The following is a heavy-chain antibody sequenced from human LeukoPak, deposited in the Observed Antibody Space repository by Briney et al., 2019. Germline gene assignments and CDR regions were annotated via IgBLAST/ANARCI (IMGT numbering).Heavy chain of an antibody. CDR1: GGSLRGYY. CDR3: AGGDYDFDY. V-gene: IGHV4-34*01. CDR2: INHSGST. D-gene: IGHD4-17*01. J-gene: IGHJ4*02. Sequence: SETLSLTLAGYGGSLRGYYWSWIRPPPGKGVEGIGEINHSGSTNYNPSLKSRVTISVDTSKNQFSLKLSSVTAADTAVYYCAGGDYDFDYWGQGTLVTVSS.